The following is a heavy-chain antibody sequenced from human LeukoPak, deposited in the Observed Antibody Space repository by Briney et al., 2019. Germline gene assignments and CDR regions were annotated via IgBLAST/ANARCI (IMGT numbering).Heavy chain of an antibody. CDR1: GGSISSGGYY. CDR2: IYHSGST. V-gene: IGHV4-30-2*01. D-gene: IGHD5-18*01. J-gene: IGHJ5*02. Sequence: SETLSLTCTVSGGSISSGGYYWSWIRQPPGKGLEWIGYIYHSGSTYYNPSLKSRVTISVDRSKNQFSLKLSSVTAADTAVYYCARDRGYSYGSSYNWFDPWGQGTLVTVSS. CDR3: ARDRGYSYGSSYNWFDP.